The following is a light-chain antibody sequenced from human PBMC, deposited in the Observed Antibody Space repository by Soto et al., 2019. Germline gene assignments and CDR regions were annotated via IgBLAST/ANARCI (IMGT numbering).Light chain of an antibody. CDR2: SNN. J-gene: IGLJ2*01. Sequence: QSVVTQPPSASGTPGQRVTISCSGSSSNIGSNFVNWYQQLPGTAPKLLIYSNNQRPSGVPDRFSGSKSGTSASLAISGLQSEDEADYCCATWDDRLNGVIFGGGTKLTVL. CDR3: ATWDDRLNGVI. V-gene: IGLV1-44*01. CDR1: SSNIGSNF.